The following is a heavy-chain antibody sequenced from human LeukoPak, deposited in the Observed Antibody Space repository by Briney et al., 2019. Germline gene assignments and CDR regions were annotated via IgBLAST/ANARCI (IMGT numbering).Heavy chain of an antibody. V-gene: IGHV4-39*07. CDR2: IYYSGST. D-gene: IGHD3-3*01. Sequence: SETLSLTCTVSGGSISSSSYYWGWIRQPPGKGLEWIGSIYYSGSTYYNPSLKSRVTISVDTSKNQFSLKLSSVTAADTAVYYCARDSITIFGVVSVYYYGMDVWGQGTTVTVSS. J-gene: IGHJ6*02. CDR1: GGSISSSSYY. CDR3: ARDSITIFGVVSVYYYGMDV.